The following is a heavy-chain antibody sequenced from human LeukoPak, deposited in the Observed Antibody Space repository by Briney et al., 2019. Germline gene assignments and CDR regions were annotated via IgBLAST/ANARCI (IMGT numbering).Heavy chain of an antibody. CDR1: GFTFDDYG. Sequence: PGGSLRLSCAASGFTFDDYGMSWARQAPGKGLEWVSGISASGGTTYYADSVKGRFTISRDNSKNTLYLQIYSLRVEDTAVYYCADESAAGFDHWGQGTLVSVSS. CDR2: ISASGGTT. D-gene: IGHD1-14*01. V-gene: IGHV3-23*01. CDR3: ADESAAGFDH. J-gene: IGHJ4*02.